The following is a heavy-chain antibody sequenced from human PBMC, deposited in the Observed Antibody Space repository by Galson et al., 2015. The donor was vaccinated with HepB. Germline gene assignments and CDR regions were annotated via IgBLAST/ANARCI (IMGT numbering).Heavy chain of an antibody. Sequence: SLRLSCAASGLTFSTYWMHWVRQAPGKGLVWVSRINRDGSSMTYADSVKGRFTISRDNARNTLYLQMNSLRVEDTSLYYCVRDGENGSNDLDYWGQGALVTVSS. J-gene: IGHJ4*02. CDR1: GLTFSTYW. CDR2: INRDGSSM. CDR3: VRDGENGSNDLDY. V-gene: IGHV3-74*03. D-gene: IGHD5-24*01.